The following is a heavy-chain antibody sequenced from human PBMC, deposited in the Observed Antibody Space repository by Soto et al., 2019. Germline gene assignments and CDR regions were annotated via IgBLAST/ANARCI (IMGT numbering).Heavy chain of an antibody. V-gene: IGHV1-69*01. CDR2: TIPIFGTA. Sequence: QVQLVQSGAEVKKPGSSVKVSCKASGGTFSSYAISWGRQAPGQGLEWMGGTIPIFGTANYAQQFQGRVTINADESTSTAYMELSSLRSEDTAVYYCARRVDAPFDYWGQGTLVTVSS. J-gene: IGHJ4*02. D-gene: IGHD2-15*01. CDR3: ARRVDAPFDY. CDR1: GGTFSSYA.